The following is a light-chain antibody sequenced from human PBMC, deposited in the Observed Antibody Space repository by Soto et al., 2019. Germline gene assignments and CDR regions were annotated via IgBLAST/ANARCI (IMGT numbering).Light chain of an antibody. CDR2: GAS. Sequence: EMVMTQSPATLSLSPGVRSALSFRASQSVSSNLAWYQQKPGQAPRLLIYGASTRATGIPDRFSGSGSGTDFTLTISRLEPEDFAVYYCQQYGSSGTFGQGTKVDI. CDR1: QSVSSN. J-gene: IGKJ1*01. V-gene: IGKV3-20*01. CDR3: QQYGSSGT.